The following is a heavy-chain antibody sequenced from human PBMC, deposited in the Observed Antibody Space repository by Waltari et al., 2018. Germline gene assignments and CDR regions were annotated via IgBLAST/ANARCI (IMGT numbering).Heavy chain of an antibody. D-gene: IGHD1-26*01. CDR2: IYHSGGT. Sequence: QVQLQESGPGLVKPSETLSLTCAVSGYSISSGYYWGWIRQPPGKGLEWIGSIYHSGGTYYNPSLNGRVTISVETSKNQFSLKLSSVTAADTAVYYCARGDHYWGQGTLVTVSS. V-gene: IGHV4-38-2*01. J-gene: IGHJ4*02. CDR1: GYSISSGYY. CDR3: ARGDHY.